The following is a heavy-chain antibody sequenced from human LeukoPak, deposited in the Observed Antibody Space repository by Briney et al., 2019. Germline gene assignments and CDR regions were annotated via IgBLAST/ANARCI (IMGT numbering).Heavy chain of an antibody. CDR2: INPNSGGT. CDR3: ARIEGATMERAFDY. Sequence: ASVKVSCKASGYTFTGYYMHWVRQAPGQGLEWMGWINPNSGGTNYAQKFQGRVTMTRDTSISTAYMELSRLRSDDTAVYYCARIEGATMERAFDYWGQGTLVTVSS. J-gene: IGHJ4*02. D-gene: IGHD5-12*01. V-gene: IGHV1-2*02. CDR1: GYTFTGYY.